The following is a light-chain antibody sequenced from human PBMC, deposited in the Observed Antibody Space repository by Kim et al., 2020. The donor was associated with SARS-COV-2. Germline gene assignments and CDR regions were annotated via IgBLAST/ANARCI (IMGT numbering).Light chain of an antibody. CDR1: QCISSW. CDR3: HQYMSNSCT. J-gene: IGKJ2*02. CDR2: KAS. Sequence: DTQMTQFPSTLSASVGARVTITCRASQCISSWLARYQQKPGKAPKLLIYKASTLESGVPSRFSGSGSGTEFSLTISSLQPDDFATYYCHQYMSNSCTSGQGTKL. V-gene: IGKV1-5*03.